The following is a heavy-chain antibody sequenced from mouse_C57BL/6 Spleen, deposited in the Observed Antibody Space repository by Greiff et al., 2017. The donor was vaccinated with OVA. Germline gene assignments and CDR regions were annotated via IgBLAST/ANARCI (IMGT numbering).Heavy chain of an antibody. V-gene: IGHV1-43*01. D-gene: IGHD2-5*01. CDR2: INPSTGGT. CDR1: GYSFTGYY. Sequence: SGPELVKPGASVKISCKASGYSFTGYYMHWVKQSSEKSLEWIGEINPSTGGTSYNQKFKGKATLTVDKSSSTAYMQLKSLTSEDSAVYYCARRSLYSNYWYFDVWGTGTTVTVSS. CDR3: ARRSLYSNYWYFDV. J-gene: IGHJ1*03.